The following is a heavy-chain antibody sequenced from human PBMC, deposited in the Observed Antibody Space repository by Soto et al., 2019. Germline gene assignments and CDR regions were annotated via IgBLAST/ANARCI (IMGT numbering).Heavy chain of an antibody. Sequence: SLTCAISGDSVSSNSAAWNWIRQSPSRGLEWLGRTYYRSKWYNDYAVSVKSRITINPDTSKNQFSLQLNSVTPEDTAVYYCARDALPPYCSSTSCYRSGNWFDPWGQGTLVTVSS. CDR1: GDSVSSNSAA. J-gene: IGHJ5*02. D-gene: IGHD2-2*02. V-gene: IGHV6-1*01. CDR2: TYYRSKWYN. CDR3: ARDALPPYCSSTSCYRSGNWFDP.